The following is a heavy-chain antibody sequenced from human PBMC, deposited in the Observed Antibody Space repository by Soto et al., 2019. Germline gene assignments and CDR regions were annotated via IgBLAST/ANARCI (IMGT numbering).Heavy chain of an antibody. CDR1: GDRFTSYW. D-gene: IGHD6-19*01. CDR2: IDPSDSYT. V-gene: IGHV5-10-1*01. CDR3: ARRSRGSLLYGMDA. J-gene: IGHJ6*02. Sequence: GVPLKISRRGAGDRFTSYWISWVRQLPGKGLEWMGRIDPSDSYTNYSPSFQGHVTISADKSISTAYLQWSSLKASDTAMYFCARRSRGSLLYGMDAWGQGTTVTVS.